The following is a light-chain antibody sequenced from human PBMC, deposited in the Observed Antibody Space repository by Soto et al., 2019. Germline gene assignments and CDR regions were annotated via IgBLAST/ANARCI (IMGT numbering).Light chain of an antibody. CDR1: QSISSY. CDR3: QQSLSTLQT. Sequence: DIQMTQSPSSLSASVGDRVTITCRASQSISSYLNWYQQKPGKAPKLLIYGASSLHSGVPSRFSGSGSGTDYTLTTSSLQPEDFATYYCQQSLSTLQTFGQGTKVEIK. CDR2: GAS. J-gene: IGKJ1*01. V-gene: IGKV1-39*01.